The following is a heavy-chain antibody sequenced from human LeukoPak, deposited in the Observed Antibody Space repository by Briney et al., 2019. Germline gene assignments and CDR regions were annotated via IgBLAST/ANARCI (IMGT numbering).Heavy chain of an antibody. J-gene: IGHJ4*02. D-gene: IGHD6-13*01. Sequence: AGSLRLSCAASGFTFSSYSMNWVRQAPGKGLKWVSSISSSSSYIYYADSVKGRFTISRDNAKNSLYLQMNSLRAEDTAVYYCAAPGGSSWYYFDYWGQGTLVTVSS. CDR1: GFTFSSYS. CDR2: ISSSSSYI. CDR3: AAPGGSSWYYFDY. V-gene: IGHV3-21*01.